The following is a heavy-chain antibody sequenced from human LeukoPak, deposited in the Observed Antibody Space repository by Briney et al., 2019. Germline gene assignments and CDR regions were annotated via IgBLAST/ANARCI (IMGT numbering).Heavy chain of an antibody. J-gene: IGHJ4*02. Sequence: PGGSLRLPCAASGFTFSSYAMSWVGQAPGKGLEWFSAISGSGGSTYYADSVKGRFTISRDNSKNTLYLQMNSLRAEDTAVYYCARCDSSTWYGFDYWGQGTLVTVSS. CDR2: ISGSGGST. CDR1: GFTFSSYA. V-gene: IGHV3-23*01. CDR3: ARCDSSTWYGFDY. D-gene: IGHD6-13*01.